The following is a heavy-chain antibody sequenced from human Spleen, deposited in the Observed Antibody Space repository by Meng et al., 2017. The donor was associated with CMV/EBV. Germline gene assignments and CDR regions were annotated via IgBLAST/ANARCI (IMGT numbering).Heavy chain of an antibody. J-gene: IGHJ4*02. CDR1: GGSISSYY. CDR2: IYTSGST. CDR3: ARVPRGSNSWYGEFDY. V-gene: IGHV4-4*07. Sequence: QGPLHESRPGLVKPSAPLSLTCTVSGGSISSYYWSWIRQPAGKGLEWIGRIYTSGSTNYNPSLKSRVTMSVDTSKNQFSLKLSSVTAADTAVYYCARVPRGSNSWYGEFDYWGQGTLVTVSS. D-gene: IGHD6-13*01.